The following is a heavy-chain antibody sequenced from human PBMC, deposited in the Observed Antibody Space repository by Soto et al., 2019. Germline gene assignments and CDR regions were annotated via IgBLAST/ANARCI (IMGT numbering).Heavy chain of an antibody. CDR2: IWYDGSNK. CDR3: ARDCAGYSSGWYQRGGFDY. CDR1: GFTFSSYG. D-gene: IGHD6-19*01. J-gene: IGHJ4*02. Sequence: QVQLVEAGGGVVQPGRSLRLSCAASGFTFSSYGMHWVRQAPGKGLEWVGVIWYDGSNKYYAASVKGRFTITKDHSKNTLYLQMNSLRAEDTAVYYCARDCAGYSSGWYQRGGFDYWSQGTLVTVSS. V-gene: IGHV3-33*01.